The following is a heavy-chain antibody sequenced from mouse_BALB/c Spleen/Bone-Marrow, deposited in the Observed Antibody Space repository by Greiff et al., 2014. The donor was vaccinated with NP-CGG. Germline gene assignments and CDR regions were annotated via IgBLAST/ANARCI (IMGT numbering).Heavy chain of an antibody. CDR2: IYPGDGDT. Sequence: QVQLQQSGAELARPGASVKLSCKASGYTFTSYWMQWVKQRPGQGLEWIGAIYPGDGDTRYTQKFKGKATLTADKSSSTAYMQRSSLASEDSAVYYCARDEHYFDYWGQGTTLTVSS. J-gene: IGHJ2*01. CDR3: ARDEHYFDY. V-gene: IGHV1-87*01. CDR1: GYTFTSYW.